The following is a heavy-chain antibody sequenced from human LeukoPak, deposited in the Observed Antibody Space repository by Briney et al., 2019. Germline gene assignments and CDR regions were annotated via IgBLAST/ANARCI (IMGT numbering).Heavy chain of an antibody. Sequence: PGGSLRLSCAASGFTFSNHAMSWVRQAPGKGLEWVTGISGSGGGTYYADSVKGRFTISRDNSENTLYLQMNSLRDEDTAVYYCAKGRRITVPGTPTDYWGQGTLVTVSS. V-gene: IGHV3-23*01. D-gene: IGHD6-19*01. J-gene: IGHJ4*02. CDR2: ISGSGGGT. CDR3: AKGRRITVPGTPTDY. CDR1: GFTFSNHA.